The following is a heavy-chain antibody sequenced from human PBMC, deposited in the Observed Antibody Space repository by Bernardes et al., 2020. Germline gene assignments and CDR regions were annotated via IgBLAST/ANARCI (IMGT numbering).Heavy chain of an antibody. V-gene: IGHV2-5*02. CDR3: AHSYSDDNYYYYYGMDV. J-gene: IGHJ6*04. CDR1: GFSLSTSGVG. Sequence: SGPTLVKPTQTLTLTCTFSGFSLSTSGVGVGWIRQPPGKALEWLALIYWDDDKRYSPSLKSRLTITKDTSKNQVVLTMTNMDPVDTATYYCAHSYSDDNYYYYYGMDVWGKGTTVTVSS. D-gene: IGHD1-1*01. CDR2: IYWDDDK.